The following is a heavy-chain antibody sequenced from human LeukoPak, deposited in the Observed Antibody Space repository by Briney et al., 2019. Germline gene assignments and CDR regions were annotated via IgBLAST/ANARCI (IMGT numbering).Heavy chain of an antibody. V-gene: IGHV1-69*13. CDR1: GGTFSSYA. CDR3: ARPGYGGRDYGMDV. Sequence: GASVKVSCKASGGTFSSYAISWVRQAPGQGLEWMGGIIPIFGTANYAQKFQGRVTITADESTSTAYMELSSLRSEDTAVYYCARPGYGGRDYGMDVWGQGTTVTVSS. CDR2: IIPIFGTA. D-gene: IGHD4-23*01. J-gene: IGHJ6*02.